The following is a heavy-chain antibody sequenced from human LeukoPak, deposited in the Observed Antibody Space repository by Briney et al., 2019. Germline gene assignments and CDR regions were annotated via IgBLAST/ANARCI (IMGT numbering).Heavy chain of an antibody. V-gene: IGHV4-39*07. CDR2: IYYSGTA. Sequence: TSETLSLTCTVSGGSISSGSYYWGWIRQPPGKGLEWIGSIYYSGTAYYNPSLKSRVTISVGTSKKQFSLKLSSVTAADTAVYYCARDTIGIGLRLGEYTDYWGQGILVTVSS. J-gene: IGHJ4*02. CDR1: GGSISSGSYY. CDR3: ARDTIGIGLRLGEYTDY. D-gene: IGHD3-16*01.